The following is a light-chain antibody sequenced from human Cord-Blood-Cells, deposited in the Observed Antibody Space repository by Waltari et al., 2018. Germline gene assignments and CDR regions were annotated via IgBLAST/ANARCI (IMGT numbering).Light chain of an antibody. CDR2: DAS. J-gene: IGKJ5*01. Sequence: ELVLTQSPAALSLSPGERAPLSCRASQSLSSYLAWYQQKPGQAPRLLIYDASNRATGIPARFSGSGSGTDFTLTISSLEPEDFAVYYCQQRSNWITFGQGTRLEIK. V-gene: IGKV3-11*01. CDR1: QSLSSY. CDR3: QQRSNWIT.